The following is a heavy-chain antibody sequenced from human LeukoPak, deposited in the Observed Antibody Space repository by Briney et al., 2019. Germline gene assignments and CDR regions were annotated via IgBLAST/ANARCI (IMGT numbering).Heavy chain of an antibody. J-gene: IGHJ5*02. D-gene: IGHD1-26*01. V-gene: IGHV4-59*08. CDR2: IYYSGST. CDR3: ARGVVGAQGNWFDP. Sequence: SETPSPTCTVSGGSIRSYYWSWIRQPPGKGLEWIAYIYYSGSTNYNPSLKSRVTISVDTPKNQFSLKLSSVTAADTAVYYCARGVVGAQGNWFDPWGQGTLVTVSS. CDR1: GGSIRSYY.